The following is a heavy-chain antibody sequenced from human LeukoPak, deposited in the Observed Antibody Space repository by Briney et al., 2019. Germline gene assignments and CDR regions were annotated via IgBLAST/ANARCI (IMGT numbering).Heavy chain of an antibody. D-gene: IGHD4-17*01. V-gene: IGHV3-15*01. CDR1: GXTFSNAW. Sequence: GGSLRLSWAASGXTFSNAWMSWVRQAPGKGLEWVGRIKSKTDGGTTDYAAPVKGRFTISRDDSKTTVNLQMNSLKTEDTAVYYCTIGYGEAGYWGQGTLVTVSS. CDR3: TIGYGEAGY. J-gene: IGHJ4*02. CDR2: IKSKTDGGTT.